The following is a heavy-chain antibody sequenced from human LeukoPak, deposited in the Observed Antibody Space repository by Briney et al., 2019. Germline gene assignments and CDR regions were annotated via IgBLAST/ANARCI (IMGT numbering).Heavy chain of an antibody. D-gene: IGHD1-7*01. V-gene: IGHV1-24*01. J-gene: IGHJ4*02. CDR3: ARGTTTSVFLRGDY. CDR2: FDPEDGET. Sequence: ASVKVSCKVSGCTLTELSMHWVRQAPGKGLEWMGGFDPEDGETIYAQKFQGRVTMTGDTSTDTAYMELSSLRSEDTAVYYCARGTTTSVFLRGDYWGQGTLVTVSS. CDR1: GCTLTELS.